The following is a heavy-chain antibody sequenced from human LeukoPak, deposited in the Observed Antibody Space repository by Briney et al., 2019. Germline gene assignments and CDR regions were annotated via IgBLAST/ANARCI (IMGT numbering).Heavy chain of an antibody. V-gene: IGHV1-2*02. CDR1: GYTFTGYY. CDR2: INPNSGGT. D-gene: IGHD2-2*02. Sequence: ASVKVSCKASGYTFTGYYIHWVRQAPGQGLEWMGWINPNSGGTNYAQKFQGRVSVTRDTSISTVYMELSRLGYDDTAVYYCARVTPAAIDPFDYWGQGTLVTVSS. CDR3: ARVTPAAIDPFDY. J-gene: IGHJ4*02.